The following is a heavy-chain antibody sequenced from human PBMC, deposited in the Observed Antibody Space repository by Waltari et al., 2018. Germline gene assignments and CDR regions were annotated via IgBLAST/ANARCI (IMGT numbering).Heavy chain of an antibody. J-gene: IGHJ4*02. CDR1: GGSFSGYY. CDR3: ARVFCGGDCYPADY. CDR2: INHSGST. D-gene: IGHD2-21*02. V-gene: IGHV4-34*01. Sequence: QVQLQQWGAGLLKPSETLPLTCAVYGGSFSGYYWSWSRQPPGKGLEWIGEINHSGSTNYNPSLKSRVTISVDTSKNQFSLKLSSVTAADTAVYYCARVFCGGDCYPADYWGQGTLVTVSS.